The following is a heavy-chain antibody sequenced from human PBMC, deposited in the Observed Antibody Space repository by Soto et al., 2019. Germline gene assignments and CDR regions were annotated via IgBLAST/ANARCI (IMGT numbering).Heavy chain of an antibody. Sequence: SETLSLTCSVSGGSIIGNNYYWGWIRQPPGKRLEWIGNIYYTGTTYYNPSLESRVTMSVDTSGNHFSLNLTSVTASDTAVYHCVRRRVGGGKSRLAFWGPGILVPVSS. J-gene: IGHJ4*02. CDR2: IYYTGTT. D-gene: IGHD3-16*01. CDR3: VRRRVGGGKSRLAF. V-gene: IGHV4-39*02. CDR1: GGSIIGNNYY.